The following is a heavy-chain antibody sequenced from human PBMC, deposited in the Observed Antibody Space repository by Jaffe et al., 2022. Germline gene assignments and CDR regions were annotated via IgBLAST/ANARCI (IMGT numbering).Heavy chain of an antibody. CDR1: GFTFSSYG. CDR2: ISYDGSNK. V-gene: IGHV3-30*18. D-gene: IGHD3-10*01. CDR3: AKTNTGLVRGAFDI. Sequence: QVQLVESGGGVVQPGRSLRLSCAASGFTFSSYGMHWVRQAPGKGLEWVAVISYDGSNKYYADSVKGRFTISRDNSKNTLYLQMNSLRAEDTAVYYCAKTNTGLVRGAFDIWGQGTMVTVSS. J-gene: IGHJ3*02.